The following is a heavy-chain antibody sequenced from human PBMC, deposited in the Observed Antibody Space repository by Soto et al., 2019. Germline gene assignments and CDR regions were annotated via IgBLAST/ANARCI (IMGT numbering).Heavy chain of an antibody. CDR1: GFTFDDYT. CDR3: AKGSYYGSGSYYPFDY. Sequence: GGSLRLSCAASGFTFDDYTMHWVRQAPGKGLEWVSLISWDGGSTYYADSVKGRFTISRDNSKNSLYLQMNSLRTEDTALYYCAKGSYYGSGSYYPFDYWGQGTLVTVSS. D-gene: IGHD3-10*01. V-gene: IGHV3-43*01. J-gene: IGHJ4*02. CDR2: ISWDGGST.